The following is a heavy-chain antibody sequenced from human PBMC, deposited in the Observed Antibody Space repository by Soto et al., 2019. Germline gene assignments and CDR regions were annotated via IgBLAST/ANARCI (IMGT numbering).Heavy chain of an antibody. V-gene: IGHV4-59*08. D-gene: IGHD3-10*01. CDR3: ERYTMEFDTDKLQISRKIATNTAADTVVYYCARHLSSQRRMGSNSYYYCYDMDV. CDR2: IYYSGST. CDR1: GGSISSYY. Sequence: SETLSLTCTVSGGSISSYYWSWIRQPPGKGLEWIGYIYYSGSTNYNPSLKSRVTISVDTSKNQFSLMLSYVPAADKKPAGSERYTMEFDTDKLQISRKIATNTAADTVVYYCARHLSSQRRMGSNSYYYCYDMDVWGQGTPVTVSS. J-gene: IGHJ6*02.